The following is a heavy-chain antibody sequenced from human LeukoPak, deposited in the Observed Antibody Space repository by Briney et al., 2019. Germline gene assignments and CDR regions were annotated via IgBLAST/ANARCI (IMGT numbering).Heavy chain of an antibody. V-gene: IGHV3-53*01. Sequence: PGGSLRLSCAVSGFTVSSGHMHWVRQAPGQGLEWVATFYRGGNTYHADSVKGRLTVSRDNLKNTVSLQIDSLRAEDTAVYYCATSKSATYGGLDLWGQGTRVTVSS. CDR3: ATSKSATYGGLDL. D-gene: IGHD2-21*01. CDR1: GFTVSSGH. J-gene: IGHJ3*01. CDR2: FYRGGNT.